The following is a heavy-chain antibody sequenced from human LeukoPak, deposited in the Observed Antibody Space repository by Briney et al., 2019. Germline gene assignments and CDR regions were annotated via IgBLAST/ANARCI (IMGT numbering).Heavy chain of an antibody. J-gene: IGHJ4*02. CDR1: GFTLDDYA. CDR2: ISWNSGSI. V-gene: IGHV3-9*01. Sequence: PGRSLRLSCAASGFTLDDYAMHWVRQAPGKGLEWVSGISWNSGSIGYADSEKGRFTISRDNAKNSLYLQMNSLRAEDTALYYCAGIAAAGTGYWGQGTLVTVSS. D-gene: IGHD6-13*01. CDR3: AGIAAAGTGY.